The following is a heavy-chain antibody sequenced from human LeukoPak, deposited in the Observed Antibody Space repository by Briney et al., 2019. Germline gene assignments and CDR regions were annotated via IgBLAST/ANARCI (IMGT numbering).Heavy chain of an antibody. CDR1: GFTFSSYA. CDR2: IYYSGST. Sequence: GSLRLSCAASGFTFSSYAMSWIRQPPGKGLEWIGYIYYSGSTNYNPSLKSRVTISVDTSKNQFSLKPSSVTAADTAVYYCARAGFVSAVDYWGQGTLVTVSS. CDR3: ARAGFVSAVDY. V-gene: IGHV4-59*01. J-gene: IGHJ4*02. D-gene: IGHD5/OR15-5a*01.